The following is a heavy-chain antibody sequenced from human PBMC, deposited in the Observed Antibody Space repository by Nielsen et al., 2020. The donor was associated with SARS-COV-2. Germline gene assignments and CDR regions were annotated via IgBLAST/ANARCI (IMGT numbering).Heavy chain of an antibody. V-gene: IGHV1-46*01. D-gene: IGHD3-9*01. J-gene: IGHJ4*02. CDR2: INPSGGST. CDR1: GYTFTGYY. Sequence: ASVKVSCKASGYTFTGYYMHWVRQAPGQGLEWMGIINPSGGSTSYAQKFQGRVTMTRDTSTSTVYMELSSLRSEDTAVYYCARTSHYDTREEEGDTDYWGQGTLVTVSS. CDR3: ARTSHYDTREEEGDTDY.